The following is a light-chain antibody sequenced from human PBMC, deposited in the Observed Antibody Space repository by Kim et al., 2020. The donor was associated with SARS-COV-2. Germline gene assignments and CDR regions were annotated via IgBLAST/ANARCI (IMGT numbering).Light chain of an antibody. J-gene: IGLJ3*02. CDR1: SGHSSYA. CDR2: LNSDGSH. CDR3: QTWGTGSWV. V-gene: IGLV4-69*01. Sequence: ASGKLTCTLSSGHSSYAIAWQQQQPEKGPRYLMKLNSDGSHSKGDGIPDRFSGSSSGAERYLTISSLQSEDEADYYCQTWGTGSWVFGGGTQLTVL.